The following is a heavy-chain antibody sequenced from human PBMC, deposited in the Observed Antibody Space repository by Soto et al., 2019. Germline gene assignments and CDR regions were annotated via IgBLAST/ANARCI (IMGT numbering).Heavy chain of an antibody. CDR1: GGSFSGYY. CDR3: ARGRPYYDFWSGYFFGYYGMDV. D-gene: IGHD3-3*01. Sequence: SETLSLTCAVYGGSFSGYYWSWIRQPPGKGLEWIGEINHSGSTNYNPSLKSRVTISVDTSKNQFSLKLSSVTAADTAVYYCARGRPYYDFWSGYFFGYYGMDVWGQGTTVTVS. J-gene: IGHJ6*02. V-gene: IGHV4-34*01. CDR2: INHSGST.